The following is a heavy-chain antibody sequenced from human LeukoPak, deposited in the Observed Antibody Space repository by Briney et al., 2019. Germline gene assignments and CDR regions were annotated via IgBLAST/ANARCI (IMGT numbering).Heavy chain of an antibody. J-gene: IGHJ6*03. D-gene: IGHD3-10*01. Sequence: SETLSLTRTVSGGSISSYYWSWIRQPAGKGLEWIGRIYTSGSTNYNPSLKSRVTMSVDTSKNQFSLKLSSVTAADTAVYYCARDSLRSLWFGELSTYYYYYYMDVWGKGTTVTISS. CDR1: GGSISSYY. CDR2: IYTSGST. CDR3: ARDSLRSLWFGELSTYYYYYYMDV. V-gene: IGHV4-4*07.